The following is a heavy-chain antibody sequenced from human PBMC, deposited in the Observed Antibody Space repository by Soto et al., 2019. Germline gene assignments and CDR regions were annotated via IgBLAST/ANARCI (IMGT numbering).Heavy chain of an antibody. D-gene: IGHD3-10*01. CDR3: AKVLSKNYYYPFDF. CDR2: ISGGSSVT. J-gene: IGHJ4*02. CDR1: GYTFTGYY. Sequence: SCKASGYTFTGYYMTWVRQAPGKGLEWVSTISGGSSVTYYGDSVKGRFTISRDNAKKTLFLQLNRLSAEDTATYYCAKVLSKNYYYPFDFWGQGTQVTVS. V-gene: IGHV3-23*01.